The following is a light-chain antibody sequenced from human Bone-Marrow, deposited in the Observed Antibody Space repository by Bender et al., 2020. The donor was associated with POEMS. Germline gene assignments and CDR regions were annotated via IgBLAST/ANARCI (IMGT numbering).Light chain of an antibody. J-gene: IGLJ3*02. CDR2: SNY. CDR1: TSNIGSHF. Sequence: QSVLTQPPSASGTPGQSVIISCSGATSNIGSHFVYWYQHLPGTAPRLVVYSNYQRPSGVPARFSGSKSGTSASLAISDIQSEDEGDYYCSSWDDSLSGWVFGGGTKLTVL. CDR3: SSWDDSLSGWV. V-gene: IGLV1-47*02.